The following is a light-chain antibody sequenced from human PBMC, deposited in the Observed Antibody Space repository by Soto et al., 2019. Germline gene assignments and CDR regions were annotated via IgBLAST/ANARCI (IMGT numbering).Light chain of an antibody. CDR1: QSISSY. J-gene: IGKJ4*01. CDR3: QQSYSTPPV. Sequence: DIQMTQSPSSLSASVGDRVTLTCRASQSISSYLNWYQQKPGKAPKLLIYAASSLQSGVPSRFSGSGSGTDFTLTIISLQPEDFPTYYCQQSYSTPPVFGGGTKVEIK. V-gene: IGKV1-39*01. CDR2: AAS.